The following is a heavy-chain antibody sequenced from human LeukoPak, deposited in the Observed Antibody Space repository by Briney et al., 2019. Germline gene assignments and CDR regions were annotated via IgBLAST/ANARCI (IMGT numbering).Heavy chain of an antibody. CDR3: ARDRAYYDFWSGYDV. CDR2: IYTSGST. CDR1: GVSISSYY. D-gene: IGHD3-3*01. J-gene: IGHJ6*02. V-gene: IGHV4-4*07. Sequence: PSETLSLTCTVSGVSISSYYWSWIRQPAGKGLEWVGRIYTSGSTNYNPSLKSRVTMSVDTSENQFSLKLSSVTAADTAVYYCARDRAYYDFWSGYDVWGQGTTVTGSS.